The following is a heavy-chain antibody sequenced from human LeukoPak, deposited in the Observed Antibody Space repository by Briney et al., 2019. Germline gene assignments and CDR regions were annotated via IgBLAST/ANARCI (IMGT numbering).Heavy chain of an antibody. V-gene: IGHV1-18*01. CDR3: ARDFGFYYGSGSYRH. D-gene: IGHD3-10*01. CDR1: VYTFTSYG. CDR2: ISAYNGNT. Sequence: ASVKVSCKASVYTFTSYGISWVRQAPGQGLEWMGWISAYNGNTNYAQNLQGRVTITTDTSTSTAYMELRSLRSDDTAVYYCARDFGFYYGSGSYRHWGQGTLVTVSS. J-gene: IGHJ4*02.